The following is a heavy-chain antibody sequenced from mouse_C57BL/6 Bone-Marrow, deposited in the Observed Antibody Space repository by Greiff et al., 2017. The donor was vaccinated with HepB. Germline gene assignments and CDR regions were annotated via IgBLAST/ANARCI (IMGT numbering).Heavy chain of an antibody. D-gene: IGHD1-1*01. V-gene: IGHV1-4*01. CDR1: GYTFTSYT. J-gene: IGHJ3*01. CDR2: INPSSGYT. Sequence: VMLVESGAELARPGASVKMSCKASGYTFTSYTMHWVKQRPGQGLEWIGYINPSSGYTKYNQKFKDKATLTADKSSSTAYMQLSSLTSEDSAVYYCARPYYYGFAYWGQGTLVTVSA. CDR3: ARPYYYGFAY.